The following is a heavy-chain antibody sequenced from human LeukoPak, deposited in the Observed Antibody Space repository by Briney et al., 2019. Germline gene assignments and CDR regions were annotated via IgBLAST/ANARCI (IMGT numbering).Heavy chain of an antibody. V-gene: IGHV3-7*01. Sequence: GGSLRLSCAASGFTFSNNWMTWVRQAPGKGLEWVANINEDGTNEQYVASVRGRFTISRDNAKNSLYLQMNSLRAEDTAVYYCARDWWGLGDRNSASRYRLTWGQGILVTVSS. CDR3: ARDWWGLGDRNSASRYRLT. CDR2: INEDGTNE. CDR1: GFTFSNNW. D-gene: IGHD2-2*01. J-gene: IGHJ4*02.